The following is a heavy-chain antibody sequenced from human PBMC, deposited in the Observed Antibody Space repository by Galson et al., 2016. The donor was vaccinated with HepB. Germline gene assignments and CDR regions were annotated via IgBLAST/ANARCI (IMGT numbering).Heavy chain of an antibody. CDR2: INAGSGDT. CDR3: AISMGELYFDY. J-gene: IGHJ4*01. V-gene: IGHV1-3*01. Sequence: SVKVSCKASGYSFTTYFLHWVRQAPGQRLEWMGWINAGSGDTKYSQKFQDRVTITRDTSARTAYMEVTSLRSEDTAVYYCAISMGELYFDYWGQGTLVTVSS. CDR1: GYSFTTYF. D-gene: IGHD3-16*01.